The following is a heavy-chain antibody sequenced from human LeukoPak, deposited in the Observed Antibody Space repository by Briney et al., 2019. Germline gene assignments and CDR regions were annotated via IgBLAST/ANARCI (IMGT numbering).Heavy chain of an antibody. D-gene: IGHD5-12*01. CDR3: ARPGYSGYIIGYYFDY. CDR1: GFTFSSYN. V-gene: IGHV3-21*06. J-gene: IGHJ4*02. CDR2: ISSSGSYI. Sequence: GGSLRLSCAAFGFTFSSYNMNWVRQAPGEGLEWVSYISSSGSYIYYADSLKGRFTISRDNAKNSLYLQMNSLRAEDTAVYYCARPGYSGYIIGYYFDYWGQGTLVTVSS.